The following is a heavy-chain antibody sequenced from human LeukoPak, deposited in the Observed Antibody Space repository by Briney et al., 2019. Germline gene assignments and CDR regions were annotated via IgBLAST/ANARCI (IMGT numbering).Heavy chain of an antibody. J-gene: IGHJ6*02. D-gene: IGHD2-15*01. CDR1: GITFKNYN. CDR3: VKDLGSAITSALALDV. CDR2: IGSASSYV. Sequence: GGSLRLPCAASGITFKNYNMNWVRQAPGKGLEWVAFIGSASSYVFYADSVKGRFTISRDNRKNLLHLQMNSLRPDDSAVYYCVKDLGSAITSALALDVWGQGTTVTVSS. V-gene: IGHV3-21*04.